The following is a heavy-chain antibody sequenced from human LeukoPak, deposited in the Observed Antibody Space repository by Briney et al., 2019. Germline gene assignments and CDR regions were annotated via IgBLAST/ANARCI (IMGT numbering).Heavy chain of an antibody. D-gene: IGHD2-15*01. CDR3: ARQAGYCSGGSCLEVSWFDP. Sequence: WVRQPPGKGLEWIGSIYYSGSTYYNPSLKSRVTISVDTSKNQFSLKLSSVTAADTAVYYCARQAGYCSGGSCLEVSWFDPWGQGTLDTVSS. J-gene: IGHJ5*02. CDR2: IYYSGST. V-gene: IGHV4-39*01.